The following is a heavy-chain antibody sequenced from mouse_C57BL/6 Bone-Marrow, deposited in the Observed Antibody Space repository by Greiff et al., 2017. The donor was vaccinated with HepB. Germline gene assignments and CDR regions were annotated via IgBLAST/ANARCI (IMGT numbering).Heavy chain of an antibody. CDR1: GYTFTSYW. J-gene: IGHJ2*01. CDR2: INPSSGYT. D-gene: IGHD1-1*01. V-gene: IGHV1-7*01. CDR3: ARWRLLLRY. Sequence: QVQLQQSGAELAKPGASVKLSCKASGYTFTSYWMHWVKQRPGQGLEWIGYINPSSGYTKYNQKFKDKATSTADKSSSTAYMQLSSLTYEDSAVYYCARWRLLLRYWGQGTTLTVSS.